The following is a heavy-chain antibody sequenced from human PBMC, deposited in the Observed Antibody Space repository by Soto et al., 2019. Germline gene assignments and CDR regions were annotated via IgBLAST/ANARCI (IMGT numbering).Heavy chain of an antibody. CDR3: AKFFFWYVASSFRIYV. CDR1: GFTFRRYA. Sequence: GGYLRHSCAASGFTFRRYAMIWARQAPGKRLEWVSAISGSGGSTYYADSVTGRFTISRDNSKNKVYLQIDSLGPEDTAVYYCAKFFFWYVASSFRIYVRAQRTTVPGS. V-gene: IGHV3-23*01. CDR2: ISGSGGST. J-gene: IGHJ6*02. D-gene: IGHD3-3*01.